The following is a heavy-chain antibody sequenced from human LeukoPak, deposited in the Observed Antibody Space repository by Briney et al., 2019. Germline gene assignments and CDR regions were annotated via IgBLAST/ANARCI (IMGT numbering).Heavy chain of an antibody. J-gene: IGHJ6*02. V-gene: IGHV1-46*01. D-gene: IGHD5-18*01. Sequence: ASVKVSCKASGYTFTSYCMRWVRQAPGQGLEWMGIINPSGSSTSYAQKFQGRVTMTRDTSTSTVYMELSSLRSEDTAVYYCAREGVVDTLNYYGMDVWGQGTTVTVSS. CDR1: GYTFTSYC. CDR3: AREGVVDTLNYYGMDV. CDR2: INPSGSST.